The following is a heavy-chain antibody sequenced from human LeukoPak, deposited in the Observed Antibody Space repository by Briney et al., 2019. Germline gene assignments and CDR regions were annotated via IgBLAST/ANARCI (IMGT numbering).Heavy chain of an antibody. D-gene: IGHD6-13*01. CDR3: ARALPGIAAAGRDHLDY. V-gene: IGHV4-59*08. J-gene: IGHJ4*02. CDR2: IYYSGST. Sequence: SETLSLTCAVYGGSFSGYYWSWIRQPPGKGLEWIGYIYYSGSTNYNPSLKSRVTISVDTSKNQFSLKLSSVTAADTAVYYCARALPGIAAAGRDHLDYWGQGTLVTVSS. CDR1: GGSFSGYY.